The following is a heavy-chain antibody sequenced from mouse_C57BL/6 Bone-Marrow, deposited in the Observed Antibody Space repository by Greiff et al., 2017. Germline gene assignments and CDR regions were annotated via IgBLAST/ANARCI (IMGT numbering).Heavy chain of an antibody. CDR2: INPSSGYT. CDR3: ARTTTVVPYYFDY. V-gene: IGHV1-4*01. Sequence: QVQLKQSGAELARPGASVKMSCKASGYTFTSYTMHWVKQRPGQGLEWIGYINPSSGYTKYNQKFKDKATLTADKSSSTAYMQLSSLTSEDSAVYYCARTTTVVPYYFDYWGQGTTLTGSS. J-gene: IGHJ2*01. D-gene: IGHD1-1*01. CDR1: GYTFTSYT.